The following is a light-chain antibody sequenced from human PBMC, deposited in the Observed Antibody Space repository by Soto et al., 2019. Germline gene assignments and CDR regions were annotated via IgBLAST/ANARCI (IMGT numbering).Light chain of an antibody. J-gene: IGKJ4*01. CDR3: QQYNNWPPIT. Sequence: EIVMTQSPATLSVSPGERATLSCRTSQSVSSNLAWYQQKPGQAPRLLIYGASTRSTGIPARFSGSGSGTAFTLTISSLQSEDFAVYYCQQYNNWPPITFGGGTKVEIK. V-gene: IGKV3-15*01. CDR2: GAS. CDR1: QSVSSN.